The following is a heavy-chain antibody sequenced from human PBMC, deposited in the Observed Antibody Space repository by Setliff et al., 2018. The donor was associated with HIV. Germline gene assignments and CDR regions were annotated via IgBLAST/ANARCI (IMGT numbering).Heavy chain of an antibody. Sequence: GGSLRLSCVASGFTFSSYAMSWVRQAPGKGLEWVLTITNSARSTHSADSVKGRFTISRDDSRKTLYLQMNSLRVEDTAVYYCAKEPKLGGIAAPFDYWGQGTLVTVSS. CDR3: AKEPKLGGIAAPFDY. D-gene: IGHD6-6*01. CDR1: GFTFSSYA. J-gene: IGHJ4*02. V-gene: IGHV3-23*01. CDR2: ITNSARST.